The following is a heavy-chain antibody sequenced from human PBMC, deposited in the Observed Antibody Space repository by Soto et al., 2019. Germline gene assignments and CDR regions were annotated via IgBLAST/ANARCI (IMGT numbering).Heavy chain of an antibody. CDR3: ARALRYFDWLLSYNWFDP. V-gene: IGHV4-34*01. J-gene: IGHJ5*02. D-gene: IGHD3-9*01. CDR1: GGSFSGYY. Sequence: SETLSLTCAVYGGSFSGYYWSWIRQPPGKGLEWIGEINHRGSTNYNPSLKSRVTISVDTSKNQFSLKLSSVTAADTAVYYCARALRYFDWLLSYNWFDPWGQGTLVTVSS. CDR2: INHRGST.